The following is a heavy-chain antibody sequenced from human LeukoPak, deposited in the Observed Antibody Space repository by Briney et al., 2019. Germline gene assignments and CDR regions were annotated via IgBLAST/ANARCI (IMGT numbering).Heavy chain of an antibody. V-gene: IGHV3-21*01. CDR2: ISSSSSYI. J-gene: IGHJ4*02. CDR1: GFTFSSYS. Sequence: PGGSLRLSCAASGFTFSSYSMTWVRQAPGKGLEWVSSISSSSSYIYYADSVKGRFTISRDNAKNSLYLQMNSLRAEDTAVYYCARGYSYGYGTFDYWGQGTLVTVSS. CDR3: ARGYSYGYGTFDY. D-gene: IGHD5-18*01.